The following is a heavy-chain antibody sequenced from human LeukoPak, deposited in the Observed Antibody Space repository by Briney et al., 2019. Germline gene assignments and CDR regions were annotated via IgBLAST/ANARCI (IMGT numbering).Heavy chain of an antibody. D-gene: IGHD2-8*01. Sequence: ASVKVSCKASGYTFSSYGVSWVRQAPGQGLEWMGWINTYNVNTNYAQKFQGRVTLTTDASTSTAYMELRSLRSDDTAVYYCGRNGVVAENRLYVDYWGQGTLVTVSS. J-gene: IGHJ4*02. CDR2: INTYNVNT. CDR3: GRNGVVAENRLYVDY. V-gene: IGHV1-18*01. CDR1: GYTFSSYG.